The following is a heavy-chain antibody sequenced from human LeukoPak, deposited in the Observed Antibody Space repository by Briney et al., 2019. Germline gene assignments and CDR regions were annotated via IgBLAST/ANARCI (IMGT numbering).Heavy chain of an antibody. Sequence: ASVKVSCKASGYTFTSYDINWVRQATGQGLEWMGWMNPNSGNTGYAQKFQGRVTMTRNTSISTAYMELSSLRAEDTAVYYCARDPYYDILTGYYKEDYWGQGTLVTVSS. J-gene: IGHJ4*02. CDR1: GYTFTSYD. CDR2: MNPNSGNT. CDR3: ARDPYYDILTGYYKEDY. D-gene: IGHD3-9*01. V-gene: IGHV1-8*01.